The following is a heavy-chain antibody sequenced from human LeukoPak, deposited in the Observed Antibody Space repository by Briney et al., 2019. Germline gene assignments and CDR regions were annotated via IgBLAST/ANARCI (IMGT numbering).Heavy chain of an antibody. CDR2: IKQDGSEK. J-gene: IGHJ4*02. Sequence: GGSLRLSCAASGFTFSSYWMSWVRQAPGKGLEWVANIKQDGSEKYYVDSVKGRFTISRDNAKNSLYLQMNSPRAEDTAVYYCARDLSWFGELSLDYWGQGTLVTVSS. CDR1: GFTFSSYW. CDR3: ARDLSWFGELSLDY. V-gene: IGHV3-7*04. D-gene: IGHD3-10*01.